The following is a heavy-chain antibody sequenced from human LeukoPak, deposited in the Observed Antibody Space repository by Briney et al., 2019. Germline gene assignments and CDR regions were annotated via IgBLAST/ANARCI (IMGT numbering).Heavy chain of an antibody. CDR2: ISGSGGST. CDR3: AKDTRVYDSSGYYSA. D-gene: IGHD3-22*01. CDR1: GFTFSSYA. Sequence: PGGSLRLSCAASGFTFSSYAMSWVRQAPGKGLEWVSAISGSGGSTYYADSVKGRFPISRDNSKDTLYLQMNSLRAEDTAVYYCAKDTRVYDSSGYYSAWGQGTLVTVSS. V-gene: IGHV3-23*01. J-gene: IGHJ5*02.